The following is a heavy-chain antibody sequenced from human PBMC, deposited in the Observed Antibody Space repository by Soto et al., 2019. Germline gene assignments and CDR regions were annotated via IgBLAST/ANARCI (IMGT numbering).Heavy chain of an antibody. CDR3: AGLDVHYSSGYPCRSWPD. Sequence: QLQLQESGPGLVKPSETLSLTCTVSGGSISSSSYYWGWIRQPPGKGLEWIGSIYYSGSTYYNPSLKSRGPIRGDTSKNQFSRKLSAVTAADTAVYYCAGLDVHYSSGYPCRSWPDWVQETLVTVSS. J-gene: IGHJ4*02. V-gene: IGHV4-39*01. D-gene: IGHD3-22*01. CDR1: GGSISSSSYY. CDR2: IYYSGST.